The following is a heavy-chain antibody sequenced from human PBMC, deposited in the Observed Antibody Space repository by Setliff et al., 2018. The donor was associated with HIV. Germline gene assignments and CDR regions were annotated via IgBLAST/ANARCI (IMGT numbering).Heavy chain of an antibody. CDR3: ARGLRDSSGREYFQH. D-gene: IGHD3-22*01. J-gene: IGHJ1*01. CDR1: GYTFTSYD. Sequence: GASVKVSCKASGYTFTSYDINWVRQATGQGLEWMGWMNPNSGNTGYAQKLQGRVTMTRNTSISTAYMELSSLRSEDTAAYYCARGLRDSSGREYFQHWGQGTPVTVSS. V-gene: IGHV1-8*01. CDR2: MNPNSGNT.